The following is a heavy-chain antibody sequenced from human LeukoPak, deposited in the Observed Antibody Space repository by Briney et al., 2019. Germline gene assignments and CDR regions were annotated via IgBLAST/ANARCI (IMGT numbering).Heavy chain of an antibody. CDR3: ARALPVNWFDP. J-gene: IGHJ5*02. CDR2: INHSGST. Sequence: SETLSLTCAVYGGSFSGYYWSWIRQPPGKGLEWIGEINHSGSTNYNPSLKSRVTISVGTSKNQFSLKLSSVTAADTAVYYCARALPVNWFDPWGQGTLVTVSS. CDR1: GGSFSGYY. V-gene: IGHV4-34*01.